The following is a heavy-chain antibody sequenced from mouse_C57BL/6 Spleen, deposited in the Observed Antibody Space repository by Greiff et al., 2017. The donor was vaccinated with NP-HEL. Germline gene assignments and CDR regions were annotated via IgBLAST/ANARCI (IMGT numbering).Heavy chain of an antibody. J-gene: IGHJ4*01. V-gene: IGHV1-69*01. CDR3: ARGDDGGGSYAMDY. Sequence: QVQLKQPGAELVMPGASVKLSCKASGYTFTSYWMHWVKQRPGQGLEWIGEIDPSDSYTNYNQKFKGKSTLTVDKSSSTAYMQLSSLTSEDSAVYYCARGDDGGGSYAMDYWGQGTSVTVSS. CDR1: GYTFTSYW. CDR2: IDPSDSYT. D-gene: IGHD2-12*01.